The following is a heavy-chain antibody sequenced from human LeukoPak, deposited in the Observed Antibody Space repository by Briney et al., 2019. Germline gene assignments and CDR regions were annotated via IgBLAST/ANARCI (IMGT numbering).Heavy chain of an antibody. D-gene: IGHD6-19*01. V-gene: IGHV3-23*01. CDR1: GFTFSSYA. Sequence: PGGSLRLSCAASGFTFSSYAMSWVRQAPGTGLEWVSAISGNGGGTYYADSVRGRFTISRDNSKNILYLQMNSLRAEDTAVYYCAKGVAYSSGWFFDYWGQGTLVTVSS. CDR2: ISGNGGGT. J-gene: IGHJ4*02. CDR3: AKGVAYSSGWFFDY.